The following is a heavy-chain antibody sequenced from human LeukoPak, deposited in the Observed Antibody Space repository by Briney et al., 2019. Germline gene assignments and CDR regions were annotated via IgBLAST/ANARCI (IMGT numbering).Heavy chain of an antibody. Sequence: SETLSLTCTVSGGSISSSSYYWGWIRQPPGKGLEWIGSIYDSGSTYYNPSLKSRVTISVDTSKNQFSLKLSSVTAADTAVYYCAREPIGYCSGGSCYSGLYYFDYWGQGTLVTVSS. CDR3: AREPIGYCSGGSCYSGLYYFDY. D-gene: IGHD2-15*01. CDR1: GGSISSSSYY. CDR2: IYDSGST. V-gene: IGHV4-39*07. J-gene: IGHJ4*02.